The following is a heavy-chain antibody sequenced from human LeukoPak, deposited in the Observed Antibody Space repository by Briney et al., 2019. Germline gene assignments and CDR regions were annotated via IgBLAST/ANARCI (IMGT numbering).Heavy chain of an antibody. J-gene: IGHJ6*03. Sequence: KPSETLSLTCAVYGGSFSGYYWSWIRQPPGKGLEWIGEINHSGSTNYNPSLKSRVTISVDTSKNQFSLKLSSVTAADTAVYYCARGVAAYYYYYYMDVWGKGTTVTVSS. V-gene: IGHV4-34*01. D-gene: IGHD6-13*01. CDR2: INHSGST. CDR3: ARGVAAYYYYYYMDV. CDR1: GGSFSGYY.